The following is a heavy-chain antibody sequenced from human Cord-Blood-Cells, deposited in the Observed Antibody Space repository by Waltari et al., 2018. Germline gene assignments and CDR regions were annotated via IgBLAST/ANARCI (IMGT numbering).Heavy chain of an antibody. D-gene: IGHD1-26*01. CDR2: IIPLVATA. CDR3: ARQTGYRGSYPDY. Sequence: QVQLVQSGAEVKKPGSSVKVSCKASGGTFSSYAISWVRQAPGQGLEWMGGIIPLVATANYAQKFQGRVTMTADESTSTAYMELSSLRAEDTAVYYCARQTGYRGSYPDYWGQGTLVTVSS. J-gene: IGHJ4*02. V-gene: IGHV1-69*01. CDR1: GGTFSSYA.